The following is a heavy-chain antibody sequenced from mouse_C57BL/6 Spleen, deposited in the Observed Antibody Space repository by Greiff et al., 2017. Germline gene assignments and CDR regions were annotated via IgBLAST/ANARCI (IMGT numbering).Heavy chain of an antibody. CDR1: GYSLTGYY. Sequence: VQLQQPGPELVKPGASVKISCKASGYSLTGYYMHWVKQSSEKSLEWIGEINPSTGGTSYNQKFKGKATLAVDKSSSTAYMQLKSLTSEDSAVYYCARSEGYGNDEAWFAYWGQGTLVTVSA. J-gene: IGHJ3*01. CDR2: INPSTGGT. D-gene: IGHD2-2*01. CDR3: ARSEGYGNDEAWFAY. V-gene: IGHV1-43*01.